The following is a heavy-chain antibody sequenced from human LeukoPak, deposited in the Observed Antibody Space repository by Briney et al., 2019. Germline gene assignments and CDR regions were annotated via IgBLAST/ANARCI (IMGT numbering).Heavy chain of an antibody. CDR1: GFTVSSNY. CDR3: ARDAIAVAGTNYYYYMDV. V-gene: IGHV3-53*01. Sequence: GGSLRPSCAASGFTVSSNYMSWVRQAPGKGLEWVSVIYSGGSTYYADSVKGRFTISRDNSKNTLYLQMNSLRAEDTAVYYCARDAIAVAGTNYYYYMDVWGKGTTVTVSS. J-gene: IGHJ6*03. CDR2: IYSGGST. D-gene: IGHD6-19*01.